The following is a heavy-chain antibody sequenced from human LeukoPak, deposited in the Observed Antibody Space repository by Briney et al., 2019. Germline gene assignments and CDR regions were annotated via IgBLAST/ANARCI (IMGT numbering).Heavy chain of an antibody. CDR1: GFTFDDYA. CDR3: ANDTSGSGWYELDY. V-gene: IGHV3-9*01. Sequence: PGRSLRLSCAASGFTFDDYAMHWVRQAPGKGLEWVSGISWNSGSIGYADSVKGRFTISRDNAKNSLYLQMNSLRAEDTALYYCANDTSGSGWYELDYWGQGTLVTVSS. CDR2: ISWNSGSI. D-gene: IGHD6-19*01. J-gene: IGHJ4*02.